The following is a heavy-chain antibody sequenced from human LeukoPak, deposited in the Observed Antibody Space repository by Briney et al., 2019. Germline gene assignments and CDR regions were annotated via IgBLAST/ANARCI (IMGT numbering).Heavy chain of an antibody. V-gene: IGHV4-59*01. CDR1: GGSISSNY. Sequence: PSSPLSLTCSFAGGSISSNYWTWIQQSPEKVLEYIVHVSYAGRTRYNPSLQRRLTISLDKSNNHCSLQRTSVSAADTAVYYCARLLDYDGSGEPVVFD. D-gene: IGHD3-22*01. J-gene: IGHJ3*02. CDR2: VSYAGRT. CDR3: ARLLDYDGSGEPVVFD.